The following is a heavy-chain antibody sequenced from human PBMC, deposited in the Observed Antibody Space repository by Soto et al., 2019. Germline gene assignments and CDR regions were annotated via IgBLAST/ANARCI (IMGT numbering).Heavy chain of an antibody. CDR3: SPRMTIFSVNNF. V-gene: IGHV3-15*07. CDR2: IKSKRDDGTT. D-gene: IGHD1-20*01. Sequence: EVQLVESGGGLVKPGGPLTLSCAASGFPFTNAWMNWFRHGPGKGLEWVGRIKSKRDDGTTEYAAPVKGRFTISRDASKNTVYLQMNSLQSEDTGLYYCSPRMTIFSVNNFWDLGRLVSVSA. J-gene: IGHJ1*01. CDR1: GFPFTNAW.